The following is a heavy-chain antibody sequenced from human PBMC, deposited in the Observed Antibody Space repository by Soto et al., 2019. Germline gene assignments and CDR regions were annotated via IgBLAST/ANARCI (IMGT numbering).Heavy chain of an antibody. J-gene: IGHJ4*02. CDR3: ARGGHDFWSSPFDY. CDR2: IDASGST. Sequence: SETLSLTCTASGGSISSYYCNWIRQPAGKGLEWIGRIDASGSTDHNPCLKSRATMSVVTCKSQFSLRLGSVTGADTAVYYCARGGHDFWSSPFDYWGQGNLVTVSS. D-gene: IGHD3-3*01. CDR1: GGSISSYY. V-gene: IGHV4-4*07.